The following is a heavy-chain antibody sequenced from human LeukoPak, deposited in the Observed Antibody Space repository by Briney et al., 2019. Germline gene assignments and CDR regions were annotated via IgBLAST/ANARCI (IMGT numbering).Heavy chain of an antibody. V-gene: IGHV3-23*01. CDR3: AKKAGSRTDQYPLDY. Sequence: GGSLRLSCAASGITFSSYAMSWVRQAPGKGLEWVSVNSGSGGTTYYADSVKGRFTISRDNSKNTLYLQMSSLRAEDTAVYYCAKKAGSRTDQYPLDYWGQGTLVTVSS. J-gene: IGHJ4*02. CDR1: GITFSSYA. CDR2: NSGSGGTT. D-gene: IGHD2-15*01.